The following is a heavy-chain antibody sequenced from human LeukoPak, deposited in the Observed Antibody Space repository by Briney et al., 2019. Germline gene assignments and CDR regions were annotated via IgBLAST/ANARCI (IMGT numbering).Heavy chain of an antibody. V-gene: IGHV3-23*01. CDR2: ISTSGGNT. CDR1: GFTFSTYW. Sequence: GGSLRLSCAASGFTFSTYWMHWVRQAPGKGLEWVSGISTSGGNTYYADSVKGRFTISRDNSKNTLYLQMNSLRAEDTAVYYCAKAPARGSLDYMDVWGKGTTVTVSS. CDR3: AKAPARGSLDYMDV. J-gene: IGHJ6*03.